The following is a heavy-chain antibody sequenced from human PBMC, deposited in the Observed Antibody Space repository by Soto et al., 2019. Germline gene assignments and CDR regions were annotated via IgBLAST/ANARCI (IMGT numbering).Heavy chain of an antibody. CDR1: GYTFSNYG. D-gene: IGHD3-10*01. CDR2: ISAYNGKT. Sequence: QVPMVQSGAEVTKPGASVKVSCKASGYTFSNYGFTWVRQVPGQGLEWMGWISAYNGKTNYAQELQGRVTMTTDTSTSTVYMELRSLRSDDTAVYYCARRGATSGGLDYWGQGTLVTVSS. CDR3: ARRGATSGGLDY. V-gene: IGHV1-18*01. J-gene: IGHJ4*02.